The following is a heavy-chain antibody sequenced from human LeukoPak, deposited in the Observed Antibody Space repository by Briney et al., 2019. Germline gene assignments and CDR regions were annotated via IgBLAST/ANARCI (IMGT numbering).Heavy chain of an antibody. J-gene: IGHJ4*02. CDR2: VRYDGNDK. Sequence: PGGSLRLSCAASGFTFSNYGMHWVRQAPGKGLEWVAFVRYDGNDKYHADSVKGRFTISRDNSKNTLYLQMNSLRGEDTAVYYCAIDGGTWDFDYWGQGTLVTVSS. V-gene: IGHV3-30*02. CDR1: GFTFSNYG. CDR3: AIDGGTWDFDY. D-gene: IGHD3-16*01.